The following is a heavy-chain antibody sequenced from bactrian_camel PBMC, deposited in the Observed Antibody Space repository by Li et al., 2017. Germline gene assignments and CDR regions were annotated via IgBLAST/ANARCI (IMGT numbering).Heavy chain of an antibody. J-gene: IGHJ4*01. Sequence: VQLVESGGGSVQVGGSLRLSCAASGYFYCSYDMSWYRQPPGKEREFVSGIDSDGSTSYADSVKGRFTISQDNAKKTLYLQMNSLKPEDTAIYYCAAGYGGRCALGPEIQARYDYWGRGTQVTVS. CDR1: GYFYCSYD. V-gene: IGHV3S53*01. D-gene: IGHD6*01. CDR2: IDSDGST. CDR3: AAGYGGRCALGPEIQARYDY.